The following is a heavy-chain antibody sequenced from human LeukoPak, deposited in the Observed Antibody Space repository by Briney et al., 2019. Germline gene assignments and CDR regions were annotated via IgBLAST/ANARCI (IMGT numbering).Heavy chain of an antibody. CDR3: ARSTYGDYDS. D-gene: IGHD4-17*01. J-gene: IGHJ4*02. V-gene: IGHV5-51*01. Sequence: GESLKISCKDSGHSFTSYWIGWVRQMPGKGLEWMGIIYPGDSETRYSPSFEGQVTISADKSISTAYLQWSSLKVSDTAMYYCARSTYGDYDSWGQGTLVTVSS. CDR1: GHSFTSYW. CDR2: IYPGDSET.